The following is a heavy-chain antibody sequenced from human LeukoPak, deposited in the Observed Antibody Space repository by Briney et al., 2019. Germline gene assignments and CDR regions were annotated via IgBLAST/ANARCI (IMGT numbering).Heavy chain of an antibody. CDR3: AEYYYDSSGNSGVAFDI. V-gene: IGHV1-2*02. Sequence: GASVKVSCKASGYTFTGYYMHWVRQAPGQGLEWMGWINPNSGGTNYAQKFQGRVTMTRDTSIGTAYMELSRLRSDDTAVYYCAEYYYDSSGNSGVAFDIWGQGTMVTVSS. CDR2: INPNSGGT. D-gene: IGHD3-22*01. J-gene: IGHJ3*02. CDR1: GYTFTGYY.